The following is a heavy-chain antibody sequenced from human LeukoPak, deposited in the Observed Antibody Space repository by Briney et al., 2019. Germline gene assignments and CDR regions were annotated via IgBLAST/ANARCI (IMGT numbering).Heavy chain of an antibody. V-gene: IGHV1-24*01. D-gene: IGHD5-12*01. CDR1: GYTLTELS. CDR3: ARDSGYSGYDSEAFDY. J-gene: IGHJ4*02. Sequence: ASVKVSCEVSGYTLTELSMHWVRQAPGKGLEWMGGFDPEDGETIYAQKFQGRVTMTTDTSTSTAYMELRSLRSDDTAVYYCARDSGYSGYDSEAFDYWGQGTLVTVSS. CDR2: FDPEDGET.